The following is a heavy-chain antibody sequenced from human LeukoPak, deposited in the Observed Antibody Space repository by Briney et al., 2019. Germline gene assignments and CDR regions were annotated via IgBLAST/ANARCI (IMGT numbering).Heavy chain of an antibody. D-gene: IGHD1-26*01. J-gene: IGHJ4*02. V-gene: IGHV1-8*01. CDR1: GYTFTSFD. CDR3: AREALVGAASIDY. CDR2: MNPNSGNT. Sequence: ASVKVSCKASGYTFTSFDINWVRQATGQGLEWMGWMNPNSGNTGYAQKFQGRVTMTRNTSISTAYMELSSLRSEDTAVYFCAREALVGAASIDYWGQGTLVTVSS.